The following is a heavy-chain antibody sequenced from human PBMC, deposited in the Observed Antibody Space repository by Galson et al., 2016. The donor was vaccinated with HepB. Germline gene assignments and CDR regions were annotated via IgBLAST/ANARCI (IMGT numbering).Heavy chain of an antibody. CDR3: AKGVNQQHPYYFDS. CDR2: ISVSGDTT. Sequence: SLRLSCAASGFTISNYGMSWVRQAPGKGLEWVSGISVSGDTTYYADSVKGRFTISRDTSKNTLYLQMNNLRAGDTALYYCAKGVNQQHPYYFDSWGQGILVTVSS. V-gene: IGHV3-23*01. CDR1: GFTISNYG. J-gene: IGHJ4*02. D-gene: IGHD1-14*01.